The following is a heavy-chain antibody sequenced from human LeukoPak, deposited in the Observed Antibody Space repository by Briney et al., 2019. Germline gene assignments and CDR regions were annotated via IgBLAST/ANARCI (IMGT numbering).Heavy chain of an antibody. Sequence: GGSLRLSCAASGLTFTSYAMSWVRQTPGKGLEWVAVISYDGSNKYYADSVKGRFTISRDNSKNTLFLQMNSLRAEDTAVYYCARDFYPSTTVTTSLDYWGQGTLVTVSS. CDR1: GLTFTSYA. V-gene: IGHV3-30*04. D-gene: IGHD4-17*01. J-gene: IGHJ4*02. CDR2: ISYDGSNK. CDR3: ARDFYPSTTVTTSLDY.